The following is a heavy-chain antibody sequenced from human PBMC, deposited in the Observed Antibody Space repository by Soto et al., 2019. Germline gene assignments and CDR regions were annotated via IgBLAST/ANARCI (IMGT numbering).Heavy chain of an antibody. CDR3: ARGSNGYHFDY. CDR2: ISSNGGST. CDR1: GFTFSSYS. J-gene: IGHJ4*02. V-gene: IGHV3-64*01. Sequence: EVQLVESGGGLVQPGGSLRLSCAASGFTFSSYSMHWVRQAPGKGLEYVSVISSNGGSTYYANSVKGRFTVSRDNSKNTLYLQMGSLRAEDMAVSYCARGSNGYHFDYWGQGTLVTVSS. D-gene: IGHD5-12*01.